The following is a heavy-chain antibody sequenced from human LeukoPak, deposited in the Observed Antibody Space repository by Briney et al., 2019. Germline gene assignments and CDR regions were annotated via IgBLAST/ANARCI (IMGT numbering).Heavy chain of an antibody. J-gene: IGHJ4*02. D-gene: IGHD3-9*01. CDR2: IIPILDVT. CDR3: ARGGGVDILTGFQY. Sequence: AASVKVSCKASGGTFSSYAINWVRQAPGQGLEWMGRIIPILDVTNYAQKFQGRVTITADQSTSTAYMELSSLRSEDTAVYYCARGGGVDILTGFQYWGQGTLVTVSS. CDR1: GGTFSSYA. V-gene: IGHV1-69*04.